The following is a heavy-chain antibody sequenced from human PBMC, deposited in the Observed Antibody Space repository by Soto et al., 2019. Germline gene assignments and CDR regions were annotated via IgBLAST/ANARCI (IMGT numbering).Heavy chain of an antibody. V-gene: IGHV1-8*01. CDR1: GYTFTSYD. CDR3: ARGRWFYSSSPPDWFDP. Sequence: ASVKVSCKASGYTFTSYDINWVRQATGQGLEWMGWMNPNSGNTGYAQKFQGRVTMTRNTSISTAYMELSSLRSEDTAVYYCARGRWFYSSSPPDWFDPWGQGTLVTV. CDR2: MNPNSGNT. J-gene: IGHJ5*02. D-gene: IGHD6-6*01.